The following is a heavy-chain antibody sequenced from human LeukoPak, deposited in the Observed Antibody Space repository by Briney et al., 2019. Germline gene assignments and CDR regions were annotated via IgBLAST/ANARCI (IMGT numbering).Heavy chain of an antibody. V-gene: IGHV3-30*14. CDR2: ISYDGSNK. J-gene: IGHJ4*02. CDR3: ARAFGRSSSTFDY. CDR1: GFTFSSYA. Sequence: GGSLRLSCAASGFTFSSYAMHWVRQAPGKGLEWVAVISYDGSNKYYADSVKGRFTISRDYSDNTVYLQMNSLRAEDTAVYYCARAFGRSSSTFDYWGQGTLVTVSS. D-gene: IGHD3-16*01.